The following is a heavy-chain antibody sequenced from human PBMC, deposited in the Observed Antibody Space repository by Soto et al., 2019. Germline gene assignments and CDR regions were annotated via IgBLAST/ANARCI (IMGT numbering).Heavy chain of an antibody. V-gene: IGHV3-21*01. Sequence: GRSLRLSCAASGFTFSSYSMNWVRQAPGKGLEWVSSISSSSSYIYYADSVKGRFTISRDNAKNSLYLQMNSLRAEDTAVYYCASLVDTAMVNVDYWGQGTLVTVSS. CDR1: GFTFSSYS. CDR2: ISSSSSYI. D-gene: IGHD5-18*01. CDR3: ASLVDTAMVNVDY. J-gene: IGHJ4*02.